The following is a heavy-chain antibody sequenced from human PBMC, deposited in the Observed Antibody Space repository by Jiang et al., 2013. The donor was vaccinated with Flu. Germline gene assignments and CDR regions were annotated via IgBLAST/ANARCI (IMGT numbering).Heavy chain of an antibody. CDR1: GYTFTSFY. CDR3: ARDRRYSSSRQDYFDY. D-gene: IGHD6-13*01. CDR2: ISPSAGDA. Sequence: GAEVKKPGASVKVSCKTSGYTFTSFYMHWVRQAPGQGLEWMGIISPSAGDAIYAQKFQGRVTMTRDTSTSTVYMQLTSLRSEDTAVYYCARDRRYSSSRQDYFDYWGQGTLITVSS. V-gene: IGHV1-46*03. J-gene: IGHJ4*02.